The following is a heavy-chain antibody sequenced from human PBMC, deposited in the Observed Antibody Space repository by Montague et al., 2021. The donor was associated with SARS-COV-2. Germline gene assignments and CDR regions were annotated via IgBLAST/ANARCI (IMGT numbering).Heavy chain of an antibody. V-gene: IGHV4-39*02. D-gene: IGHD3-22*01. CDR1: GGSITNYIDY. Sequence: SETLSLTCTVSGGSITNYIDYWAWIRQPPGKGLEWIGSIYYTGNTYYNPSLKGRVTISVVTSKNHFTLNLSSVTAAETAVYYCARLKRYFYSSGSPSAFDFWGQGTKVTVSS. J-gene: IGHJ3*01. CDR3: ARLKRYFYSSGSPSAFDF. CDR2: IYYTGNT.